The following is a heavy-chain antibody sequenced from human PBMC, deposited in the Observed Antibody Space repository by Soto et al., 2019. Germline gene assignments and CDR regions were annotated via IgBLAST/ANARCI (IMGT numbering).Heavy chain of an antibody. CDR2: ISSSSSAI. D-gene: IGHD3-22*01. Sequence: QTGGSLRLSCAASGFTFSTYSMNWVRQAPGKGLEWVSYISSSSSAIYYTDSVKGRFTISRDNAKNSLYLQMNSLRDEDTAVYYCARTDDSSGYYYDAFDIWGQGTMVTVSS. CDR3: ARTDDSSGYYYDAFDI. J-gene: IGHJ3*02. CDR1: GFTFSTYS. V-gene: IGHV3-48*02.